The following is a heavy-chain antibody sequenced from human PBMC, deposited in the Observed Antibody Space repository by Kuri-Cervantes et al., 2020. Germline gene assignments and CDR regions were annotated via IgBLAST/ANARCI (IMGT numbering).Heavy chain of an antibody. CDR2: INPSGGST. D-gene: IGHD5-12*01. CDR1: GYTFTSYY. V-gene: IGHV1-46*01. J-gene: IGHJ5*02. CDR3: ARRIGYSGYLGP. Sequence: ASVKVSCKASGYTFTSYYMHWVRQAPGQGLEWMGIINPSGGSTSYAQKFQGRVTMTRDTSTSIVYMELSRLRSDDTAVYYCARRIGYSGYLGPWGQGTLVTVSS.